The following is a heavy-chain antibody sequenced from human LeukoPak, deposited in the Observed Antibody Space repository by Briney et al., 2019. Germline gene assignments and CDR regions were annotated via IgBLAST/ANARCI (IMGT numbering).Heavy chain of an antibody. J-gene: IGHJ6*02. CDR2: ISWNSGSI. Sequence: GGSLRLSCAASGFTFDDYAMHWVRQAPGKGLEWVSGISWNSGSIGYADSVKGRFTISRDNAKNSLYLQMNSLRAEDTALYYCAKASLVVDYYYYYGMDVWGQGTPVTVSS. CDR3: AKASLVVDYYYYYGMDV. V-gene: IGHV3-9*01. CDR1: GFTFDDYA. D-gene: IGHD2-15*01.